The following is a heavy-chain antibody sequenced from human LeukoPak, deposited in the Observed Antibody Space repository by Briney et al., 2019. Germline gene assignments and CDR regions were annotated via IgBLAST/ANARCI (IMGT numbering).Heavy chain of an antibody. CDR3: ARGGGSYGWFDP. Sequence: GGALRLSCAASGFNSSNYWMHWVRQGPGKGLVWVSRIDSDGSSTNYADSVKGRFTISRDSAKNTLYLQMNSLRAEDTAVYYCARGGGSYGWFDPWGQGTLVTVSS. V-gene: IGHV3-74*01. CDR2: IDSDGSST. J-gene: IGHJ5*02. CDR1: GFNSSNYW. D-gene: IGHD3-16*01.